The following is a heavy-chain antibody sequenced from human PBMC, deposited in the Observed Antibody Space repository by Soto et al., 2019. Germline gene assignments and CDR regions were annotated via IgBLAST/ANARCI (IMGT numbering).Heavy chain of an antibody. D-gene: IGHD3-16*01. CDR1: GLTLSHYW. Sequence: GGSLRLSCEVSGLTLSHYWMHWIRQSPGKGLMWVTHISTDAHMTNYANSVRGRFTVSRDNARNTVYLQMNSLRVDDTAGYYCAADDGAGLKYWGQVTWVTVSS. CDR3: AADDGAGLKY. CDR2: ISTDAHMT. J-gene: IGHJ4*02. V-gene: IGHV3-74*01.